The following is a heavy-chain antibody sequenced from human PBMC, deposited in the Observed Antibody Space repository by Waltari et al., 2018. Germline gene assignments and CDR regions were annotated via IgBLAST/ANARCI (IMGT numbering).Heavy chain of an antibody. V-gene: IGHV3-30*18. J-gene: IGHJ5*02. CDR1: GFTFSSYG. CDR3: AKDVDTAMVTP. CDR2: IWYDGSNK. Sequence: QVQLVESGGGVVQPGRSLRLSCAASGFTFSSYGMPWVRQAPGKGLVWVAVIWYDGSNKYYADSVKGRFTISRDNSKNTLYLQMNSLRAEDTAMYYCAKDVDTAMVTPWGQGTLVTVSS. D-gene: IGHD5-18*01.